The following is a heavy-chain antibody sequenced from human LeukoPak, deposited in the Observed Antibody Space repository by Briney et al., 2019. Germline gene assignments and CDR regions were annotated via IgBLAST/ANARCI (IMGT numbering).Heavy chain of an antibody. D-gene: IGHD2-8*01. Sequence: SETLSLTCAVSGYVISSGYYWGFIQHPPKKVLERLGSVSHSGSTFYTPSLKSRVTLSVDPSRNQFSLKLSSLSAADTAVYYCASTALGYCTTSSGPDYWGPGTLVTVSS. J-gene: IGHJ4*02. CDR1: GYVISSGYY. CDR2: VSHSGST. V-gene: IGHV4-38-2*01. CDR3: ASTALGYCTTSSGPDY.